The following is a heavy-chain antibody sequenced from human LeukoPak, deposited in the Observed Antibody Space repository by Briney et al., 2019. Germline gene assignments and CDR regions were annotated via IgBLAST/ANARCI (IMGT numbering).Heavy chain of an antibody. J-gene: IGHJ6*03. D-gene: IGHD3-10*01. CDR2: IYYSGST. Sequence: SETLSLTCTVSGGSISSYYWSWIRQPPGKGLEWIGYIYYSGSTNYNPSLKRRVTISVDTSKNQFSLKLSSVTAADTAVYYCARARGFDGKYYYYYYMDVWGKGTTVTVSS. CDR1: GGSISSYY. V-gene: IGHV4-59*01. CDR3: ARARGFDGKYYYYYYMDV.